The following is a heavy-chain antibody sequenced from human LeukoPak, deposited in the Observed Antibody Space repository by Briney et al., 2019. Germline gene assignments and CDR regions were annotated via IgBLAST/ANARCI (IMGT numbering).Heavy chain of an antibody. D-gene: IGHD3-22*01. CDR1: GATFSSYA. CDR3: ARDRSYYDSSGYSYPFDS. CDR2: VIPIFGTA. V-gene: IGHV1-69*13. Sequence: ASVKLSCKASGATFSSYAISWSRQAPGQGLEWMGGVIPIFGTANYAQKFQGRVTITADASTSTAYMELSSLRSEDTAVYYCARDRSYYDSSGYSYPFDSWGQGNLVTVSS. J-gene: IGHJ4*02.